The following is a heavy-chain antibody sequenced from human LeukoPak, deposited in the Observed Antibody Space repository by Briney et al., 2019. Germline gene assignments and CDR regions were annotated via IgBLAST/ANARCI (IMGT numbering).Heavy chain of an antibody. CDR2: IYPGDSDT. CDR3: ARRYNWNYGTAGYGMDV. CDR1: GYSFTSYW. V-gene: IGHV5-51*01. J-gene: IGHJ6*02. D-gene: IGHD1-7*01. Sequence: GESLKISCQASGYSFTSYWIGWVRQMPGKGLEWMGIIYPGDSDTRYSPSFQGQVTISADKSISTAYLQWSSLKASDTAMYYCARRYNWNYGTAGYGMDVWGQGTTVTVSS.